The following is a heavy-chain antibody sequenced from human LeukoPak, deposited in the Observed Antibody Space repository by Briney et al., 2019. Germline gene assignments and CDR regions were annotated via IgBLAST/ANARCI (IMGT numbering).Heavy chain of an antibody. D-gene: IGHD6-13*01. J-gene: IGHJ6*03. CDR2: ISGSGGST. V-gene: IGHV3-23*01. CDR3: AKDFFAAAGYYYYMDV. CDR1: GFTFSSYA. Sequence: GGSLRLSCAASGFTFSSYAMSWVRQAPGKGLEWVSAISGSGGSTYYADSVKGRFTISRDNSKNTLYLQMNSLRAEDTAVYYCAKDFFAAAGYYYYMDVWGKGTTVTVSS.